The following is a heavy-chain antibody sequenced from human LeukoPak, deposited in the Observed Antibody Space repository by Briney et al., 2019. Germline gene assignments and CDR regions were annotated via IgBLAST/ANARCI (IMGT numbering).Heavy chain of an antibody. Sequence: TTGGSLRLSCAASGFTFSSYWMSWVRQAPGKGLEWIGSIYYSGSTYYNPSLKSRVTISVDTSKNQFSLKLSSVTAADTAVYYCARGADCGGDCYLDYWGQGTLVTVSS. CDR3: ARGADCGGDCYLDY. V-gene: IGHV4-39*01. CDR2: IYYSGST. CDR1: GFTFSSYW. J-gene: IGHJ4*02. D-gene: IGHD2-21*02.